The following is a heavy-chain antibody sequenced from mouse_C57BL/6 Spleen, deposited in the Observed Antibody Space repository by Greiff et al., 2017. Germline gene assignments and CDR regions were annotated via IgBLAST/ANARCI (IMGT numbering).Heavy chain of an antibody. CDR3: ARIGAVVADY. V-gene: IGHV1-64*01. CDR2: IHPNSGST. Sequence: VQLQQPGAELVKPGASVKLSCKASGYTFTSYWMHWVKQRPGPGLEWIGMIHPNSGSTNYNEKFKSKATLTVDKSSSTAYMQLSSLTSEDSAVYFCARIGAVVADYWGQGTTLTVSS. J-gene: IGHJ2*01. CDR1: GYTFTSYW. D-gene: IGHD1-1*01.